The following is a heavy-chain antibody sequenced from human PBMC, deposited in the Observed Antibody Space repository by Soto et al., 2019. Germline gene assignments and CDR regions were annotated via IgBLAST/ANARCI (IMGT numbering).Heavy chain of an antibody. V-gene: IGHV1-18*01. CDR1: GSTFPSYG. CDR2: ISAYNGNT. Sequence: ASVQVSCQASGSTFPSYGISWVRQDHEQGLEWMGWISAYNGNTNYAQKLQGRVTMTTDTSTSTAYMELRSLRSDDTAVYYCARDLIIAVAAPDFDYWGQGTLVSVSS. CDR3: ARDLIIAVAAPDFDY. D-gene: IGHD6-19*01. J-gene: IGHJ4*02.